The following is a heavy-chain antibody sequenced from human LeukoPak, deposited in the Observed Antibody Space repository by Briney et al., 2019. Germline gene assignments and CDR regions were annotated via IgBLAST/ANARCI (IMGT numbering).Heavy chain of an antibody. Sequence: SETLSLTCTVSGGSISSYYWSWIRQPPGKGLEWIGYIYYSGSTNYNPSLKSRVTISVDTSKNQFSLKLSSVTAADTAVYYCARHKPVNYYYGMDVWGRGTTVTVSS. CDR3: ARHKPVNYYYGMDV. CDR2: IYYSGST. J-gene: IGHJ6*02. V-gene: IGHV4-59*08. CDR1: GGSISSYY.